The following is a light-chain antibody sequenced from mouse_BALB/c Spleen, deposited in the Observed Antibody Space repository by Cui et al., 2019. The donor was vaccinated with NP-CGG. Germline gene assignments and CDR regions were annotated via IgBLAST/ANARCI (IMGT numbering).Light chain of an antibody. CDR1: TGAVTTSNY. Sequence: QAVVTQESTLTTSPGETVTLTCRSSTGAVTTSNYANWVQEKPYHLFTGLIGGTNNRAPGVPARFSGSLIGDKAALTITGAQTEDEAIYFCALWYSNHWVFGGGTKLIVL. V-gene: IGLV1*01. CDR2: GTN. J-gene: IGLJ1*01. CDR3: ALWYSNHWV.